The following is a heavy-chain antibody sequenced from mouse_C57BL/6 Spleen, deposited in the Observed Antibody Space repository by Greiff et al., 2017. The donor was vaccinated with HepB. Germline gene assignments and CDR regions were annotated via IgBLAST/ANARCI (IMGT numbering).Heavy chain of an antibody. CDR1: GYTFTDHT. V-gene: IGHV1-78*01. D-gene: IGHD4-1*02. CDR3: ARGPHNWDVWFAY. Sequence: VQLQQSDAELVKPGASVKISCKVSGYTFTDHTIHWMKQRPEQGLEWIGYIYPRDGSTKYDETVKGQSTFTADKTSSTAYLQLNSLPSEDAAVYFCARGPHNWDVWFAYWGQGTLVTVSA. J-gene: IGHJ3*01. CDR2: IYPRDGST.